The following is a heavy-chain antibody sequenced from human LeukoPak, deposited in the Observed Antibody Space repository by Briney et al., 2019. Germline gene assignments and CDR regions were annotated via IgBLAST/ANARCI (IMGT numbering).Heavy chain of an antibody. V-gene: IGHV3-23*01. Sequence: PGGSLRLSCAASGFTFSSYWMTWVRQAPGKGLEWVSAITGSGKFTDYADSVKGRFTISRDNSKNTLYLQMNSLRAEDTAMYYCAKGLCSGSSCYYFHYWGQGTLVTVSS. CDR2: ITGSGKFT. D-gene: IGHD2-15*01. CDR1: GFTFSSYW. CDR3: AKGLCSGSSCYYFHY. J-gene: IGHJ4*02.